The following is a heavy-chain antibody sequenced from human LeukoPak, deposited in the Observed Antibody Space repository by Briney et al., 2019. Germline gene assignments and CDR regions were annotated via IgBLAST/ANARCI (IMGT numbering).Heavy chain of an antibody. Sequence: SETLSLTCAVSGGSISSRNWWSWIRQPPGKGLEWIGEINHSGSTNYNPSLKSRVTISVDTSKNQFSLKLSSVTAADTAVYYCASVGLGYWGQGTLVTVSS. V-gene: IGHV4-4*02. CDR2: INHSGST. CDR1: GGSISSRNW. CDR3: ASVGLGY. D-gene: IGHD6-19*01. J-gene: IGHJ4*02.